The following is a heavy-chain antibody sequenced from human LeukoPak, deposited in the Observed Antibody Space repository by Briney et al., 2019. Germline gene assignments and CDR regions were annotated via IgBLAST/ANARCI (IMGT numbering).Heavy chain of an antibody. Sequence: GASVKVSCKASGYTFTSYGIIWVRQAPGQGLEWMGWISAYNGNTNYAQKLQGRVTMTTDTSTSTAYMELRSLRSDDTAVYYCARVDLDSSSWYIGPKYYYYGMDVWGQGTTVTVSS. V-gene: IGHV1-18*01. CDR1: GYTFTSYG. CDR2: ISAYNGNT. CDR3: ARVDLDSSSWYIGPKYYYYGMDV. J-gene: IGHJ6*02. D-gene: IGHD6-13*01.